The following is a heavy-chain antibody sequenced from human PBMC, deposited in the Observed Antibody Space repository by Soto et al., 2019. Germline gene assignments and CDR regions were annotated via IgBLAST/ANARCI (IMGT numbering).Heavy chain of an antibody. CDR1: GFTFSSYG. CDR3: AKLSTSEMATDY. V-gene: IGHV3-30*18. J-gene: IGHJ4*02. CDR2: ISYDGSNK. D-gene: IGHD5-12*01. Sequence: HPGGSLRLSCAASGFTFSSYGMHWVRQAPGKGLEWVAVISYDGSNKYYADSVKGRFTISRDNSKNTLYLQMNSLRAEDTAVYYCAKLSTSEMATDYWGQGTLVTVSS.